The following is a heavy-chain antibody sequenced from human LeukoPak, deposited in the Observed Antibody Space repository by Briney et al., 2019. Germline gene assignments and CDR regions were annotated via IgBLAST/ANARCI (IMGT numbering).Heavy chain of an antibody. V-gene: IGHV1-69*04. Sequence: GASVKVSCKASGGTFSSYAISWVRQAPGQGREWMGRIIPILGIANYAQKFQGRLTITAHKSTSTAYMELSSLRSEDTAVYYCARYHPGGNFDYWGQGTLVTVSS. D-gene: IGHD3-16*01. CDR1: GGTFSSYA. CDR3: ARYHPGGNFDY. J-gene: IGHJ4*02. CDR2: IIPILGIA.